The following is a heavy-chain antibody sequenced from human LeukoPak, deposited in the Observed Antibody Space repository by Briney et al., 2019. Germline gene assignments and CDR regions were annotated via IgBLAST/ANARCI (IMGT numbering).Heavy chain of an antibody. V-gene: IGHV3-43*02. CDR3: TTWAFYHRLDV. D-gene: IGHD2/OR15-2a*01. J-gene: IGHJ6*02. CDR2: ISANGGRT. CDR1: GFTLVAYE. Sequence: GGSLRLSCVASGFTLVAYEMHWVRQARGKGPELVSLISANGGRTSYADSVKGRFTISRDNSKNSLYLQMTSLRAEDSALYYCTTWAFYHRLDVWGQGTTVTVSS.